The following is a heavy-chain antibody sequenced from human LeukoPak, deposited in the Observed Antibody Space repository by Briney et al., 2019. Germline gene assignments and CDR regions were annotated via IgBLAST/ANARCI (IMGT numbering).Heavy chain of an antibody. CDR3: ARGASTASSNFDY. CDR2: ISGTGGTT. D-gene: IGHD2-2*01. V-gene: IGHV3-23*01. Sequence: PGGSLRLSCAGSGFTFNNYGMTWVRQAPGKGLEWVSAISGTGGTTHYADSVKGRSTISRDNSKNTLYLQMNSLRAEDTAVYFCARGASTASSNFDYWGQGTLLTVSS. J-gene: IGHJ4*02. CDR1: GFTFNNYG.